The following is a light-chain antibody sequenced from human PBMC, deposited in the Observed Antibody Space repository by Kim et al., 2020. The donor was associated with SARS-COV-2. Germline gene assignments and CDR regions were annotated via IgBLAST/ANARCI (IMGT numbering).Light chain of an antibody. J-gene: IGKJ1*01. CDR3: QRHISSPWT. Sequence: APVGTRVTIFCRAIRTISSTLAWSQQKEGNAPRLLFYMASSVESGVQPRFRGSGSGTDFTLPISSLRPEDLATNSCQRHISSPWTLVQGTKVDI. CDR2: MAS. V-gene: IGKV1-5*03. CDR1: RTISST.